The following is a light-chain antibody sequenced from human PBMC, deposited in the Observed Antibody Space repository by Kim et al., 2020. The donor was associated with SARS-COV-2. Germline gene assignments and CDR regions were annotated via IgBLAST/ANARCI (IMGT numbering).Light chain of an antibody. V-gene: IGLV3-9*01. J-gene: IGLJ3*02. CDR3: QVWDSSSVV. Sequence: SVALGPTASSTCGGNNIGSANVHWYQQRPGQAPVLVIYSDPNRPSGIPERFSGSNSGNTATLTISRAQAGDEADYYCQVWDSSSVVFGGGTQLTVL. CDR1: NIGSAN. CDR2: SDP.